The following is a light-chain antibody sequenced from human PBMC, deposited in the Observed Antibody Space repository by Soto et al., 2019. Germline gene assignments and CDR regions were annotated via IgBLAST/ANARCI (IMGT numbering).Light chain of an antibody. CDR3: QQYNDWPLT. V-gene: IGKV3-15*01. CDR2: GAF. CDR1: QSVSTK. J-gene: IGKJ1*01. Sequence: EIVMTQSPATLSVSPGEGATLSCRASQSVSTKLAWYQQKPGQAPRLLIYGAFTRATGIPARFSGTGSGTEFTLTISSLQSEDFAVYYCQQYNDWPLTFGQGTKVDI.